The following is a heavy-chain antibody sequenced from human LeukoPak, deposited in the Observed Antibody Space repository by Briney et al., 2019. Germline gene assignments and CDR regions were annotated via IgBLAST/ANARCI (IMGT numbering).Heavy chain of an antibody. J-gene: IGHJ4*02. CDR2: VYTSGST. V-gene: IGHV4-4*09. CDR3: AKSYVDHSTYYPYYFNL. D-gene: IGHD3-16*01. CDR1: GGSISGGY. Sequence: SETLSLTCTVSGGSISGGYWSWIRQPPGRGREWMGYVYTSGSTNYNPSLKSRVTISVNTSKSQFALKLNSVTATDTAVYYCAKSYVDHSTYYPYYFNLWGQGALVTVSS.